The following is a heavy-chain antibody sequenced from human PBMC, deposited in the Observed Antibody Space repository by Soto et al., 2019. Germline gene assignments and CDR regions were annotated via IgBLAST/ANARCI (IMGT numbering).Heavy chain of an antibody. CDR3: AKVLSKNYYYPFDF. CDR2: ISGGSSVT. Sequence: GGSLRLSCTASGFTFSDYAMAWVRQAPGKGLEWVSTISGGSSVTYYGDSVKGRFTISRDNAKKTLFLQLNRLSAEDTATYYCAKVLSKNYYYPFDFWGQGTTVTVYS. D-gene: IGHD3-10*01. CDR1: GFTFSDYA. J-gene: IGHJ4*02. V-gene: IGHV3-23*01.